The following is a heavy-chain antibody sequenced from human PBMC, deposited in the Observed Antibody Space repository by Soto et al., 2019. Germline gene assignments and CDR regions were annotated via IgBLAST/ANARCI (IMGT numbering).Heavy chain of an antibody. CDR3: ARGQGPPSRHFYNWLDP. D-gene: IGHD6-13*01. CDR2: INHSGST. CDR1: GGSFSGYY. J-gene: IGHJ5*02. Sequence: SETLSLTCAVYGGSFSGYYWSWIRQPPGKGLEWIGEINHSGSTNYNPSLKSRVTISVDTSKNQFSLKLSSVTAADTAVYYCARGQGPPSRHFYNWLDPWGQGTLVTVSS. V-gene: IGHV4-34*01.